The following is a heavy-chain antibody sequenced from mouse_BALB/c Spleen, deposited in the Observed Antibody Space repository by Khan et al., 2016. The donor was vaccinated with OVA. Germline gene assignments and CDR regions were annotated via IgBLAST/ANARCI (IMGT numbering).Heavy chain of an antibody. D-gene: IGHD1-1*01. V-gene: IGHV2-6-7*01. Sequence: VQLQESGPGLVAPSQSLSITCTVSGFSLTDYGVNWVRQPPGKGLEWLGMIWGDGSTDYNSALKSRMSISKDNSKSQVFLKMNRLQACDTARYYCARELRRGGFAYWGQGTLVTVSA. CDR2: IWGDGST. J-gene: IGHJ3*01. CDR1: GFSLTDYG. CDR3: ARELRRGGFAY.